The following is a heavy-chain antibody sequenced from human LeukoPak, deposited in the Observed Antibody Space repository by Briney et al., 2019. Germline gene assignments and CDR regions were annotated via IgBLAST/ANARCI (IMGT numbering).Heavy chain of an antibody. D-gene: IGHD3-16*02. CDR2: ISSSSSYI. V-gene: IGHV3-21*01. CDR1: GFTFSSYS. Sequence: PGGSLRLSCAASGFTFSSYSMNWVRQAPGKGLEWVSSISSSSSYIYYADSVKGRFTISRDNAKNSLYLQMNSLRAEDTAVYYCAREFDYDYVWGSYRYSDYWGQGTLVTVSS. CDR3: AREFDYDYVWGSYRYSDY. J-gene: IGHJ4*02.